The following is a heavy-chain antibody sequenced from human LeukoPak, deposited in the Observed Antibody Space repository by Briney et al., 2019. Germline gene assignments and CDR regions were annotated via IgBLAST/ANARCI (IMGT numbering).Heavy chain of an antibody. Sequence: GGSLRLSCAGSGFTFSSYGMHWVRQAPGKGLEWVAVISYDGSNKYYADSVKGRFAISRDNSKNTLYLQMNSLRAEDTAVYYCAKALAIFDYYYYMDVWGKGTTVTVSS. CDR1: GFTFSSYG. D-gene: IGHD3-3*01. CDR2: ISYDGSNK. V-gene: IGHV3-30*18. CDR3: AKALAIFDYYYYMDV. J-gene: IGHJ6*03.